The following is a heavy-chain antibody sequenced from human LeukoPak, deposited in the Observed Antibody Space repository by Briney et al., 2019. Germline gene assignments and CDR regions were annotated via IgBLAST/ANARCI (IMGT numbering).Heavy chain of an antibody. V-gene: IGHV4-59*01. Sequence: SETLSLTCTVSGGSISSYYWSRIRQPPGKGLEWIGYIYYSGSTNYNPSLKSRVTISVDTSKNQFSLKLSSVTAADTAVYYCARTIVVVPALWFDPWGQGTLVTVSS. D-gene: IGHD2-2*01. J-gene: IGHJ5*02. CDR2: IYYSGST. CDR3: ARTIVVVPALWFDP. CDR1: GGSISSYY.